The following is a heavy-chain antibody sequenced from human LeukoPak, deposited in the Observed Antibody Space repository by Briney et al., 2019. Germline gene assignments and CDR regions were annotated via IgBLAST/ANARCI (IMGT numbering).Heavy chain of an antibody. J-gene: IGHJ4*02. Sequence: GGSLRLSCAASRFTFSSYAMSWVRQAPGKGLEWVSTISNSDDSTYYADSVRGRFTISRDNSENTLFLRMNSLRAEDTAVYYCAKATGYLLWGQGTLVIVSS. CDR1: RFTFSSYA. CDR2: ISNSDDST. D-gene: IGHD1-14*01. CDR3: AKATGYLL. V-gene: IGHV3-23*01.